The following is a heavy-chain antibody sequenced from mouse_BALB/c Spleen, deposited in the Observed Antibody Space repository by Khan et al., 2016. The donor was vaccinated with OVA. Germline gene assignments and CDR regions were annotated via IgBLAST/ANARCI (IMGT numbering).Heavy chain of an antibody. CDR3: ARDYWFAY. CDR2: ISSGDST. J-gene: IGHJ3*01. CDR1: GFTFSNYA. V-gene: IGHV5-6-5*01. Sequence: EVELVESGGGLVKPGGSLKLSCAASGFTFSNYAMSWVRQSPEKRLEWVASISSGDSTYYPDSVKGRFTIPRDNARNILYLQMSSLRYEDTAMYYCARDYWFAYGGQGTLVTVSA.